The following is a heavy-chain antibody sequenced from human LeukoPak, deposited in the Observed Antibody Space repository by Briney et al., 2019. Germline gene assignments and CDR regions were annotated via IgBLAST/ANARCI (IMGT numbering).Heavy chain of an antibody. Sequence: SETLSLTCTVAGGSISSTSFHWGGIRQPPGKGLEGIGSIYYRGSTYYNPSLKRRVTISVDTSKNQLSLKLSSVTAADTAVYYCARLLGSDSKVDYWGQGTLLTDSS. CDR1: GGSISSTSFH. J-gene: IGHJ4*02. V-gene: IGHV4-39*01. D-gene: IGHD4-11*01. CDR3: ARLLGSDSKVDY. CDR2: IYYRGST.